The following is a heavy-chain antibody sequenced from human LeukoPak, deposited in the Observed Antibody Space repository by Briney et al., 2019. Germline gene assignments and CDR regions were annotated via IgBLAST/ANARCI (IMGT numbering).Heavy chain of an antibody. CDR1: GFTFSSYG. CDR2: ISGSGGST. D-gene: IGHD3-10*01. J-gene: IGHJ4*02. CDR3: AKRRVLLETN. Sequence: SGGSLRLSCAASGFTFSSYGMSWVRQAPGKGLEWVSAISGSGGSTYYADSVKGRFTISRDNSKNTLYLQMNSLRAEDTAVYYCAKRRVLLETNWGQGTLVTVSS. V-gene: IGHV3-23*01.